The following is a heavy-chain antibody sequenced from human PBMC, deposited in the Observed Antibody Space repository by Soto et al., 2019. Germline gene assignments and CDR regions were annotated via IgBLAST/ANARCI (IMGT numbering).Heavy chain of an antibody. CDR3: TTGYSSGWYYYYGMDV. Sequence: GGSLRLSCAASGFTFSSYAMSWVRQAPGKGLEWVGRIKSKTDGGTTDYAAPVKGRFTISRDDSKNTLYLQMNSLKTEDTAVYYCTTGYSSGWYYYYGMDVWGQGTTVTVSS. J-gene: IGHJ6*02. CDR2: IKSKTDGGTT. V-gene: IGHV3-15*01. CDR1: GFTFSSYA. D-gene: IGHD6-19*01.